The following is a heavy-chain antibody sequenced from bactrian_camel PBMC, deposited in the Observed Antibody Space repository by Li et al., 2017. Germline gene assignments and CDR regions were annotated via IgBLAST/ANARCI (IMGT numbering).Heavy chain of an antibody. V-gene: IGHV3S55*01. CDR1: GASVGYC. Sequence: HVQLVESGGGPVPAGGSLSLTCEVTGASVGYCLAWFRQSPGNQREAVVAFGTNGYYADSVKGRFTITKDNAGNVLYLQINSLKPEDSATYYCATDHRAKFCAKATLRQWFGSWGQGTQVTVS. D-gene: IGHD4*01. CDR3: ATDHRAKFCAKATLRQWFGS. CDR2: FGTNG. J-gene: IGHJ6*01.